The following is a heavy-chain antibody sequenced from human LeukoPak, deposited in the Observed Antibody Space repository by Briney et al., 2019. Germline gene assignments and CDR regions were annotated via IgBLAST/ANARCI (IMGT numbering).Heavy chain of an antibody. CDR2: IRSKPNNYAT. Sequence: GGSLRLSCAASGFTFSDSASHWVRQASGKGLEWVGRIRSKPNNYATAYTASVKGRFTISRDDSKNTAYLQMNSLNTEDTAMYYCTRHLIGATPFDYWGQGTLVSVSS. CDR1: GFTFSDSA. CDR3: TRHLIGATPFDY. V-gene: IGHV3-73*01. D-gene: IGHD4/OR15-4a*01. J-gene: IGHJ4*02.